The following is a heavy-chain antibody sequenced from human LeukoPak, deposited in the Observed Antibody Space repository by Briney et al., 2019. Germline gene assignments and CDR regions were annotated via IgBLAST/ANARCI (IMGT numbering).Heavy chain of an antibody. V-gene: IGHV4-34*01. D-gene: IGHD6-6*01. CDR3: AREGGGEQLVLDY. J-gene: IGHJ4*02. Sequence: SETLSLTCAVYGGSFSGYYWSWIRQPPGKGLEWIGEINHSGSTNYNPSLKSRVTISVDTSKNQFSLKLSSVTAADTAVYYCAREGGGEQLVLDYWGQGTLVTVSS. CDR2: INHSGST. CDR1: GGSFSGYY.